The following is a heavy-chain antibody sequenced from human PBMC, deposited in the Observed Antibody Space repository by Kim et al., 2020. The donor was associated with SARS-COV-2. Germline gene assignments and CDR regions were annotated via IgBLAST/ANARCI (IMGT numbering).Heavy chain of an antibody. V-gene: IGHV3-30*18. J-gene: IGHJ4*02. CDR1: GFTFSSYG. CDR3: AKDRLRMATIPPNYYDY. D-gene: IGHD5-12*01. CDR2: ISYDGSNK. Sequence: GGSLRLSCAASGFTFSSYGMHWVRQAPGKGLEWVAVISYDGSNKYYADSVKGRFTISRDNSKNTLYLQMNSLRAEDTAVYYCAKDRLRMATIPPNYYDYWGQGTLVTVSS.